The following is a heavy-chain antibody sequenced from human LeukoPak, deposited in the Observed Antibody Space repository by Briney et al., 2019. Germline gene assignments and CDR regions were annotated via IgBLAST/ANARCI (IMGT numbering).Heavy chain of an antibody. CDR2: IYYSGST. J-gene: IGHJ6*03. CDR1: GGSISSSNYY. D-gene: IGHD2-15*01. Sequence: PSETLSLTCTVSGGSISSSNYYWGWIRQPPGKGLEWLGSIYYSGSTYYNPSLKSRVTISVDTSKNQFSLKLSSVTAADTAVYYCARTTEGYCRGGSCYYYYYMDVWGKGTTVTVS. V-gene: IGHV4-39*07. CDR3: ARTTEGYCRGGSCYYYYYMDV.